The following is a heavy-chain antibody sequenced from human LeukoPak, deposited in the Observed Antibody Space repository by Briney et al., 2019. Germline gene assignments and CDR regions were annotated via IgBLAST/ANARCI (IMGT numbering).Heavy chain of an antibody. CDR3: ARDPGNYYDASGYMDH. CDR2: ISGDGSGT. V-gene: IGHV3-43*02. D-gene: IGHD3-22*01. CDR1: GFTFDDYA. J-gene: IGHJ4*02. Sequence: GGSLRLSCAASGFTFDDYAMHWVSQAPGKGLEWVSLISGDGSGTYYADSMKGRFTISRDNSKNSLYLQMNSLRSEDTAFYFCARDPGNYYDASGYMDHWGQGSLVTVSS.